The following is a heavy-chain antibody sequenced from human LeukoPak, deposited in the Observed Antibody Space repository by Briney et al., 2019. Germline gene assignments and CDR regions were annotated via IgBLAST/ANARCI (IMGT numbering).Heavy chain of an antibody. J-gene: IGHJ4*02. Sequence: SETLSLTCTVSGGSIRSSGHYWGWVRQHPGKGLEWIGYIYYSGSTYYNPSLKSRVTISVDTSKNQFSLKLSSVTAADTAVYYCARGQDYEFDYWGQGTLVTVSS. V-gene: IGHV4-31*03. CDR3: ARGQDYEFDY. CDR1: GGSIRSSGHY. D-gene: IGHD4-17*01. CDR2: IYYSGST.